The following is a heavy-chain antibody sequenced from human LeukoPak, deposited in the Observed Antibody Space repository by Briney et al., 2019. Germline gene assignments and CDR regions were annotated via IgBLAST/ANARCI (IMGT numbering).Heavy chain of an antibody. Sequence: GGSLRLSCAASGFTVSSNYMSWVRQAPGKGLGWVSVIYSGGSTYYADSVKGRFTISRHNSKNTLYLQMNSLRAEDTAVYYCARGTLLWFGEPYFDYWGQGTLVTVSS. CDR2: IYSGGST. CDR1: GFTVSSNY. J-gene: IGHJ4*02. CDR3: ARGTLLWFGEPYFDY. D-gene: IGHD3-10*01. V-gene: IGHV3-53*04.